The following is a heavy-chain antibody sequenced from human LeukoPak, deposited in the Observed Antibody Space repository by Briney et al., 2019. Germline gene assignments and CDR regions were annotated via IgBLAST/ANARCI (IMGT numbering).Heavy chain of an antibody. CDR3: ARGAGGSGSYYNVDY. D-gene: IGHD3-10*01. V-gene: IGHV1-69*05. CDR2: IIPIFGTA. Sequence: SVKVSCKASGGTFSSYAISWVRQAPGQGLEWMGGIIPIFGTANYAQKFQGRVTITTDESTSTAYMELSSLRSEDTAVYYCARGAGGSGSYYNVDYWGQGTLVTVSS. J-gene: IGHJ4*02. CDR1: GGTFSSYA.